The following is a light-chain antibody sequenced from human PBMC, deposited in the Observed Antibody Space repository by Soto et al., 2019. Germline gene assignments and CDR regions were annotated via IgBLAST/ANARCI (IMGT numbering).Light chain of an antibody. CDR2: DAS. J-gene: IGKJ1*01. V-gene: IGKV3D-15*01. CDR1: QSVSSN. CDR3: HYYDKWPPGT. Sequence: EIVLTQSPGTLSLSPGERATLSCRASQSVSSNLAWYQQKPGQAPRLLIFDASARAVDVPGRFSGSKSGTEFTLTISSLQPEDFAVYYCHYYDKWPPGTFGQGPRWIS.